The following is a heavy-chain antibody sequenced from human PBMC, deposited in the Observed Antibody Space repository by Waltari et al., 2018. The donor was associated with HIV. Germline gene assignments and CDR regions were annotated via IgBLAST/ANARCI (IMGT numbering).Heavy chain of an antibody. CDR2: IKSKSDGGTT. CDR1: GFAFADAR. CDR3: TDPLLRHGFHI. V-gene: IGHV3-15*01. Sequence: EVQLVESGGGLVNRGGSLRLACLASGFAFADARMNWVRQAPGKGLEWVGRIKSKSDGGTTDYAAAVKGRFTISRDDSKKTVYLQMDSLKSEDTAVYYCTDPLLRHGFHIWGQGTMVTVSS. D-gene: IGHD3-16*01. J-gene: IGHJ3*02.